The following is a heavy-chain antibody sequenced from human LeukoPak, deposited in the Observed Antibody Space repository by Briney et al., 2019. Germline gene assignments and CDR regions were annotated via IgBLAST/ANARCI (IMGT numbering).Heavy chain of an antibody. CDR2: ISAYNGNT. D-gene: IGHD2-2*01. J-gene: IGHJ4*02. CDR3: ATGYCSSTSCYQLDY. Sequence: SVKVSCKASAYTFTSYGIRWVRQPPGRGLEWMGWISAYNGNTNDAQKLQGRVTMTSDTSTSTAYMELRSLRSDDTAVYYCATGYCSSTSCYQLDYWGQGTLVTVSS. CDR1: AYTFTSYG. V-gene: IGHV1-18*01.